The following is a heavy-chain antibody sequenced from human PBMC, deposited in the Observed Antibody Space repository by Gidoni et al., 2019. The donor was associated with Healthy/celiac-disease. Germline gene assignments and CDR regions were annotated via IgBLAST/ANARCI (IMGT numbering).Heavy chain of an antibody. J-gene: IGHJ3*02. CDR3: ATEYHCSGGSCYRAFDI. V-gene: IGHV1-69*01. CDR1: GGTFSSSA. Sequence: QVQLVQSGAEVKKPGSSVKVSCKASGGTFSSSAISWVRQAPGQGLEWMGGIIPIFGTANYAQKFQGRVTITADESTSTAYMELSSLRSEDTAVYYCATEYHCSGGSCYRAFDIWGQGTMVTVSS. CDR2: IIPIFGTA. D-gene: IGHD2-15*01.